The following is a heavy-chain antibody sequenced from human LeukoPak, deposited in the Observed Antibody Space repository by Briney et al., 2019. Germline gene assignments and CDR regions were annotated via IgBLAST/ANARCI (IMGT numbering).Heavy chain of an antibody. CDR2: ISSNGGST. J-gene: IGHJ4*02. V-gene: IGHV3-64*01. CDR1: GFTFSSYA. D-gene: IGHD2-8*02. CDR3: ATYRQVLLPFES. Sequence: GGSLRLSCAASGFTFSSYAMHWVRQAPGKGLEYVSAISSNGGSTYYANSVKGRFTISRDNSKSTLSLQMNSLRAEDTAIYYCATYRQVLLPFESWGQGTLVTVSS.